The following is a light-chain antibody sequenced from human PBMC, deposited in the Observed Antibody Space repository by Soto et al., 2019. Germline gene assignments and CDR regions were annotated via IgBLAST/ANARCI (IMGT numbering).Light chain of an antibody. J-gene: IGKJ5*01. CDR3: QQTDSFPIT. CDR2: AAS. CDR1: QGINIW. Sequence: DIQMTQSPSSVSASVGDRVTITCRASQGINIWLAWYQQKPGRAPSLLISAASNLQVGVPSRFSGSGSGTNCTLTISSLQPEDFARYYCQQTDSFPITFGQGTRLEIK. V-gene: IGKV1-12*01.